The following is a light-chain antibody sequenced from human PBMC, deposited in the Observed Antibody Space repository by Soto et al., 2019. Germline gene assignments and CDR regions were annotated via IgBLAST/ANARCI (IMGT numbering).Light chain of an antibody. V-gene: IGKV3-15*01. Sequence: EIVMTPSPATLSVSPGERASLSCRASQSVITNLAWYQQNPGQPPRLLVDGASTRAAGVPARFSASGSGTEFTLTISSLQSEDSSLYYCQQYRDWPWTVGQGTKGEIK. CDR1: QSVITN. CDR3: QQYRDWPWT. CDR2: GAS. J-gene: IGKJ1*01.